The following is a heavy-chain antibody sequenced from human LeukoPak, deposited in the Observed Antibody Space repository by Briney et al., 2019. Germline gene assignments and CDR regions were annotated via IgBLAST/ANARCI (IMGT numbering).Heavy chain of an antibody. Sequence: GGSLRLSCAASGYTFNNYGMHWVRQAPGKGLEWVAVISYDGSNKYYADSVKGRFTISRDNAKNSLYLQMNSLRAEDTAVYYCARDHGSGSYMSYMDVWGKGTTVTISS. CDR1: GYTFNNYG. D-gene: IGHD3-10*01. CDR3: ARDHGSGSYMSYMDV. V-gene: IGHV3-30*03. CDR2: ISYDGSNK. J-gene: IGHJ6*03.